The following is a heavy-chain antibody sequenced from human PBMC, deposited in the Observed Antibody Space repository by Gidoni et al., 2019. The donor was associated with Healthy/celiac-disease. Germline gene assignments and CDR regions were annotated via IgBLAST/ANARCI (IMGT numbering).Heavy chain of an antibody. CDR2: ISYDGSNK. CDR3: ARAWAPNYDSSGYYYDY. Sequence: QVQLVESGGGVVQPGRSLRLSCAASGFTFSSYAMHWVRQAPGKGLEWVAVISYDGSNKYYADSVKGRFTISRDNSKNTLYLQMNSLRAEDTAVYYCARAWAPNYDSSGYYYDYWGQGTLVTVSS. D-gene: IGHD3-22*01. V-gene: IGHV3-30-3*01. CDR1: GFTFSSYA. J-gene: IGHJ4*02.